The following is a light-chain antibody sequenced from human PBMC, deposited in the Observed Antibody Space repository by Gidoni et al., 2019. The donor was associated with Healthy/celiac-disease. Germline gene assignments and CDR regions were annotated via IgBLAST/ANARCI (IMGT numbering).Light chain of an antibody. V-gene: IGKV3-15*01. CDR3: QQYNNWPPR. J-gene: IGKJ2*01. Sequence: EIVMTQSPATLSVSPGERATLSCRASQSVSSNLDWYQQKPGQAPRLLIYGASTRATGIPARFSGSGSGTEFTLTISSLQSEDFAFYYCQQYNNWPPRFGQGTKLEIK. CDR1: QSVSSN. CDR2: GAS.